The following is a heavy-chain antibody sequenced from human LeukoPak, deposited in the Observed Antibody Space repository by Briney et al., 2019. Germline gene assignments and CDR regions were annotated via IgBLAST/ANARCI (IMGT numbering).Heavy chain of an antibody. CDR1: GFTFSSYA. J-gene: IGHJ3*02. V-gene: IGHV3-30*04. CDR2: ISYDGSNK. CDR3: AKGPKRYNILTGYFVIETAFDI. D-gene: IGHD3-9*01. Sequence: GGSLRLSCAASGFTFSSYAMHWVRQAPGKGLEWVAVISYDGSNKYYADSVKGRFTISRDNSKNTLYLQMNSLRAEDTAVYYCAKGPKRYNILTGYFVIETAFDIWGQGTMVTVSS.